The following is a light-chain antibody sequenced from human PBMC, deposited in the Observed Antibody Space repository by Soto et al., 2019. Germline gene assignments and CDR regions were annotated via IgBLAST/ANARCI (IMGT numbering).Light chain of an antibody. CDR2: WAS. J-gene: IGKJ1*01. Sequence: DIVMTQSPDSLAVSLGERATINCTSSQSVLYSSNNKNYLAWYQQKPGQPPKLLIYWASTRESGVPDRFSGSGSGTDFTLTISSLQAEDGAVYYCQQYYTTRTFGQGTTVEIK. CDR3: QQYYTTRT. CDR1: QSVLYSSNNKNY. V-gene: IGKV4-1*01.